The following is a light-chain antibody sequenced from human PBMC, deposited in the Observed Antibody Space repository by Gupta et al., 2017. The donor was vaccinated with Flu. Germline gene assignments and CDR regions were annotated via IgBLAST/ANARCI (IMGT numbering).Light chain of an antibody. CDR3: QQSYSALT. J-gene: IGKJ4*01. CDR1: QIISSF. V-gene: IGKV1-39*01. Sequence: DIQMTQSPSSLSASVGDSVTITCRASQIISSFLNWYQQKPGKAPKLLIYAASTLQSGVPSRFSGSGSGTDFTLTITGLQPDDFATYYCQQSYSALTFGGGTKVEIK. CDR2: AAS.